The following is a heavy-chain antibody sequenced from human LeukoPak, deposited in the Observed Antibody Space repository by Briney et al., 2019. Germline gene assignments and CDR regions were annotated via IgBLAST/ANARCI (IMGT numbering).Heavy chain of an antibody. CDR2: IYYSGST. D-gene: IGHD6-19*01. CDR3: ARIPTNAVPSAHNGFDI. CDR1: GGSISSGSYY. V-gene: IGHV4-39*01. Sequence: PSETLSLTCTVSGGSISSGSYYWGWIRQPPGKGLEWIANIYYSGSTYYNPSLKSRVTISVDTSKNQFSLRPNSVTAADTSIYYCARIPTNAVPSAHNGFDIWGQGTMLTVSS. J-gene: IGHJ3*02.